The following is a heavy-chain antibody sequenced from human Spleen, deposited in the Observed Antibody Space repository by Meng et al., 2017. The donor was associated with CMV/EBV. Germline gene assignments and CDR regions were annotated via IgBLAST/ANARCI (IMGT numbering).Heavy chain of an antibody. CDR2: ISGSGGST. D-gene: IGHD3-16*01. CDR3: AKSLDGGSYLDY. J-gene: IGHJ4*02. V-gene: IGHV3-23*01. Sequence: CAASGFTFSNYAMRWVRRAPGKGREWVSGISGSGGSTYYADSVKGRFTISRDNSKNTLYVQMNSLRVEDTAVYYCAKSLDGGSYLDYWGQGTLVTVSS. CDR1: GFTFSNYA.